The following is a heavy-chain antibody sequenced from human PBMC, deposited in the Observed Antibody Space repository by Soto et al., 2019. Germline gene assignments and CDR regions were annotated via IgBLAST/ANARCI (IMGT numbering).Heavy chain of an antibody. CDR3: ARVPYCSGGSCYSRGWYFDY. Sequence: GGSLRLSCAASGFTVSSKYMSWVRQAPGKGLEWVSLSSSGSHTYYADSVKGRFTISRDNAKNSLYLQMNSLRAEDTAVYYCARVPYCSGGSCYSRGWYFDYWGQGTLVTVSS. CDR1: GFTVSSKY. D-gene: IGHD2-15*01. CDR2: SSSGSHT. V-gene: IGHV3-66*01. J-gene: IGHJ4*02.